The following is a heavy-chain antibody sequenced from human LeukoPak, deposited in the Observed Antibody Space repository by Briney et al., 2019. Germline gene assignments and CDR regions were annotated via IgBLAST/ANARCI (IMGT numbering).Heavy chain of an antibody. CDR3: AADPDLSNWFDP. V-gene: IGHV1-58*02. D-gene: IGHD3/OR15-3a*01. CDR2: IVVGSGNT. Sequence: ATSVKVSCKASGFTFTSSAMQWMRQARGQRLEWIGWIVVGSGNTNYAQKFQERVTITRDMSTSTAYMELSSLRSEDTAVYYCAADPDLSNWFDPWGQGTLVTVSS. J-gene: IGHJ5*02. CDR1: GFTFTSSA.